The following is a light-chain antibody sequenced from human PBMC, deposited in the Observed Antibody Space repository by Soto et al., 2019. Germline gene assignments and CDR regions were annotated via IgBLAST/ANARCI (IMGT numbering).Light chain of an antibody. CDR3: QKYNSAPWT. J-gene: IGKJ1*01. V-gene: IGKV1-27*01. Sequence: DIQLAQSPSFLSASVGDRVTIRCRASQGISSYLALYQQKPGKAPKLLIYAASTLQSGVPSRFSGSGSGTDFTLTISSLQPEDVATYYCQKYNSAPWTFGQGTKVDIK. CDR2: AAS. CDR1: QGISSY.